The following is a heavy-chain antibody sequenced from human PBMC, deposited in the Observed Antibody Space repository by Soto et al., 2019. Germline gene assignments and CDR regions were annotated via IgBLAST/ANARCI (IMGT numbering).Heavy chain of an antibody. CDR2: ISAYNGNT. V-gene: IGHV1-18*01. J-gene: IGHJ4*02. D-gene: IGHD3-22*01. CDR1: GYTFTSYG. CDR3: AKASDSSGHYQSHLDF. Sequence: ASVKVSCKASGYTFTSYGISWVRQAPGQGLEWMGWISAYNGNTNYAQKLQGRVTMTTDTSTSTAYMELRSLRPEDTAVYYCAKASDSSGHYQSHLDFWGQGSLVTVSS.